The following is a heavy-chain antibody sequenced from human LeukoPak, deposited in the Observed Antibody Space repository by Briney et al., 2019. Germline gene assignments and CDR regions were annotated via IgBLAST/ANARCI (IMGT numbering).Heavy chain of an antibody. Sequence: TGGSLRLSCVASGFTFSSYAMHWVRQAPGKGLEWVGVISYDGSNNYYADSVKGRFTISRDNSKNTLYLQMNSLRAEDTAVYYCARYYDFWSGYSVGQNNYGMDVWGQGTTVTVSS. CDR3: ARYYDFWSGYSVGQNNYGMDV. CDR2: ISYDGSNN. J-gene: IGHJ6*02. D-gene: IGHD3-3*01. CDR1: GFTFSSYA. V-gene: IGHV3-30*03.